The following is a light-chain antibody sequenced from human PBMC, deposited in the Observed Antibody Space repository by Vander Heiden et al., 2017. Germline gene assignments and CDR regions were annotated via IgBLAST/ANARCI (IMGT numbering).Light chain of an antibody. V-gene: IGKV1-5*03. CDR2: KAS. CDR1: QSISSW. J-gene: IGKJ1*01. CDR3: QQDNSYPWT. Sequence: DLQMTQSTSTLSASVGDRVTITCRASQSISSWLAWYQQKPGKAPKLLIYKASSLESGVPSRFSGSGSGTEFTLTISSLQPDDFATYYCQQDNSYPWTFGQGTKVEIK.